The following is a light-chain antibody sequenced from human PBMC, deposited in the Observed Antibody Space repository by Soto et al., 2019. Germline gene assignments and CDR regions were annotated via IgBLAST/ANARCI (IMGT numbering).Light chain of an antibody. J-gene: IGLJ3*02. CDR1: SSNTGAGYD. CDR2: GNI. V-gene: IGLV1-40*01. Sequence: QCVLTQPPSVSGAPGQRVTISCTGSSSNTGAGYDVHWYQQLPGTAPKLLIFGNINRPSGVPDRFSGSRSGTSASLAITGLQAEDEADYYCQSYDSSLSGWVLGGGTKLTVL. CDR3: QSYDSSLSGWV.